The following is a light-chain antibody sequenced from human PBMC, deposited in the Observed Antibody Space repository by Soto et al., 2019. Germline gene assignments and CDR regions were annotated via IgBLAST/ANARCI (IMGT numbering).Light chain of an antibody. CDR3: SSYTSDTSPYV. J-gene: IGLJ1*01. Sequence: QSALTQPASVSGSPGQWITISCTGTSSDVGDYNYVSWYQLHPGKAPKLIIYEVNNRPSGLSNRFSGSKSGNTASLTISGLQADDEGDYYCSSYTSDTSPYVFGTGTKVTVL. CDR1: SSDVGDYNY. V-gene: IGLV2-14*01. CDR2: EVN.